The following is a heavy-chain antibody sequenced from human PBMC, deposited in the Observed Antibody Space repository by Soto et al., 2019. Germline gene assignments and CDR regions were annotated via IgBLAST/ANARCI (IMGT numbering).Heavy chain of an antibody. J-gene: IGHJ4*02. CDR2: ISGSGGTT. V-gene: IGHV3-23*01. Sequence: EVQLLDSGGCLVQPGGSLRLSCTVSGFTFGSHAMSWVHQAPGKGLECVSGISGSGGTTFYADSVKGRFTISRDNSKKTLYLQMNSLRAEDTAVYYCAKTPYDFWSSGQYLFDHWGQGTLVTVSS. D-gene: IGHD3-3*01. CDR1: GFTFGSHA. CDR3: AKTPYDFWSSGQYLFDH.